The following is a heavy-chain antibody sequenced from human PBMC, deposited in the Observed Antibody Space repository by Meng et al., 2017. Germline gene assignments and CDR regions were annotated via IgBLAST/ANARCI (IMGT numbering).Heavy chain of an antibody. CDR3: AHRSSAWAFDS. CDR2: IYWDDDT. J-gene: IGHJ4*02. CDR1: GFSLSAGGVG. D-gene: IGHD7-27*01. Sequence: QITLKDSGPTLVKPTQTLTLTFTFYGFSLSAGGVGVGWIRQPPGKALEWLALIYWDDDTRYSPSLKSRLSITKDTSKNQVFLTMTNMDPADTATYYCAHRSSAWAFDSWGQGTLVTVSS. V-gene: IGHV2-5*02.